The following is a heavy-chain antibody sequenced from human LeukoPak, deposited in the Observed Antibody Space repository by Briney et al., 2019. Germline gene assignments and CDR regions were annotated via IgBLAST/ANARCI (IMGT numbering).Heavy chain of an antibody. CDR3: ARDPYTGSYGYFDY. CDR2: IYTSGST. CDR1: GGSFSGYY. Sequence: SETLSLTCAVYGGSFSGYYWSWIRQPAGKGLEWIGRIYTSGSTNYNPSLKSRVTMSVDTSKNQFSLKLSSVTAADTAVYYCARDPYTGSYGYFDYWGQGTLVTVSS. D-gene: IGHD1-26*01. V-gene: IGHV4-4*07. J-gene: IGHJ4*02.